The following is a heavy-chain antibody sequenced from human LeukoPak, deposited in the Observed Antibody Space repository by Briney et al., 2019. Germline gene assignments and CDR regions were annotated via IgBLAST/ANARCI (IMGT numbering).Heavy chain of an antibody. D-gene: IGHD6-19*01. J-gene: IGHJ5*02. CDR1: GYTFTTYG. V-gene: IGHV1-18*01. Sequence: GASVKISCKASGYTFTTYGFSWVRQAPGQGLEWMGWISAYNGNTNYAQKVQGRVTMTTDTSTSTAYMELRSLRSDDTAVYYCAKDAAVDYYSSGWYCWFDPWGQGTLVTVSS. CDR2: ISAYNGNT. CDR3: AKDAAVDYYSSGWYCWFDP.